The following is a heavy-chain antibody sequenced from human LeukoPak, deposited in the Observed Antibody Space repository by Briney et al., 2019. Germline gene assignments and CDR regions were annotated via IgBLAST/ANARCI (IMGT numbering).Heavy chain of an antibody. Sequence: SEXXSLTCTVSGYSISSGYYWGWSRQPPGKGLEGIGSIYHSGSTYYTPSLKSRLTISVDTSKNQFSLKLSSVTAADTAVYYCAAGSDYWGQGTLVTVSS. D-gene: IGHD6-13*01. CDR1: GYSISSGYY. V-gene: IGHV4-38-2*02. CDR3: AAGSDY. CDR2: IYHSGST. J-gene: IGHJ4*02.